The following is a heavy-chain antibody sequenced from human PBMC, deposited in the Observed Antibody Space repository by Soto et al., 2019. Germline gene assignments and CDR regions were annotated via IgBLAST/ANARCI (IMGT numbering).Heavy chain of an antibody. CDR3: ARDLAAAGPFDY. CDR1: GYTFTNYA. D-gene: IGHD6-13*01. Sequence: QVQLVQSGAEVKKPGASVKVSCKAYGYTFTNYAFSWVRQAPGQGLEWMGWISAYNGNTNYPQKLQGRVTMTTDTSTSTAYMELRSLRSDDTAVYYCARDLAAAGPFDYWGQGTLVTVSS. J-gene: IGHJ4*02. V-gene: IGHV1-18*01. CDR2: ISAYNGNT.